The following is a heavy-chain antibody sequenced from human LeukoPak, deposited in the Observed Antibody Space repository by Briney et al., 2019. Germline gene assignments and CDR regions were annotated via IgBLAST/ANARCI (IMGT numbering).Heavy chain of an antibody. CDR2: IYPGDSDT. V-gene: IGHV5-51*01. CDR1: GYSFTSYW. CDR3: ARYSSSWCFDY. J-gene: IGHJ4*02. D-gene: IGHD6-13*01. Sequence: MAGESLKISCKGSGYSFTSYWIGWVRQMPGKGLEWMGIIYPGDSDTRYSPSFQGQVTISADRSISTAYLQWSSLKASDTAMYYCARYSSSWCFDYWGQGTLVTVSS.